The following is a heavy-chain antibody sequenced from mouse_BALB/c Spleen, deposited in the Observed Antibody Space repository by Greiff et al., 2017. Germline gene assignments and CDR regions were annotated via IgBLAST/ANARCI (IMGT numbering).Heavy chain of an antibody. CDR1: GFAFSSYD. V-gene: IGHV5-12-1*01. CDR3: ARQNSAAWFAY. CDR2: ISSGGGST. J-gene: IGHJ3*01. Sequence: EVQLVESGGGLVKPGGSLKLSCAASGFAFSSYDMSWVRQTPEKRLEWVAYISSGGGSTYYPDTVKGRFTISRDNAKNTLYLQMSSLKSEDTAMYYCARQNSAAWFAYWGQGTLVTVSA.